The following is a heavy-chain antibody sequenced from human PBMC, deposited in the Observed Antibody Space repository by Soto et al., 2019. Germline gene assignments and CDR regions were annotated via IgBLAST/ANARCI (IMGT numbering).Heavy chain of an antibody. Sequence: PSETLSLTCSVPGGSTSSYYWSWIRQPPGKGLEWIGYIYYSGSTNYNPSLKSRVTISVDTSKNQFSLKLSSVTAADTAVYYCARRYGSAFDIWGQGTMVTVSS. CDR1: GGSTSSYY. V-gene: IGHV4-59*01. J-gene: IGHJ3*02. CDR3: ARRYGSAFDI. CDR2: IYYSGST. D-gene: IGHD3-10*01.